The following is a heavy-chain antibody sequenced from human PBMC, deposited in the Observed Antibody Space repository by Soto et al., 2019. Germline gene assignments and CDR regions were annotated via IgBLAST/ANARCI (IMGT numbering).Heavy chain of an antibody. J-gene: IGHJ4*02. V-gene: IGHV3-30-3*01. D-gene: IGHD3-10*01. Sequence: PGGSLRLSCAASGFTFSSYAMHWVRQAPGKGLEWVAIISYDGSNKYYADSVKGRFTISRDNSKNTLYQQMNSLRAEDTAVYYCATSGWFGELGFDYWGQGTLVTVSS. CDR3: ATSGWFGELGFDY. CDR2: ISYDGSNK. CDR1: GFTFSSYA.